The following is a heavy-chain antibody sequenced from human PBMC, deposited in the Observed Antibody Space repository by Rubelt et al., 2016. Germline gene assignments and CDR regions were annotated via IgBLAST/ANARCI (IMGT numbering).Heavy chain of an antibody. CDR2: INPNSGGT. J-gene: IGHJ4*02. V-gene: IGHV1-2*02. Sequence: QVQLVQSGAEVKKPGASVKVSCKASGYTFTGYYMHWVRQAPGQGLEWMGWINPNSGGTNYAQQFQGRGTMTRDPSVSPAYMELSRLTSADTAVYYCARGNSGYDYGLDYWGQGTLVTVSS. CDR3: ARGNSGYDYGLDY. D-gene: IGHD5-12*01. CDR1: GYTFTGYY.